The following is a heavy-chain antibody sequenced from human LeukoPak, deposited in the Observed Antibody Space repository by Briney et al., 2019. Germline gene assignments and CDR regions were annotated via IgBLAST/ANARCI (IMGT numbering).Heavy chain of an antibody. Sequence: KTSETLSLSCTVSGGSISSGDYYWSWIRQPPGKGLELIGYIYYSGSTYYNPSLKSRVTRSVDTSKNQFSLKLSSVTAADTAVYYCATEDIVVVPAAGNDAFDIWGQGTMVTVSS. CDR2: IYYSGST. J-gene: IGHJ3*02. CDR3: ATEDIVVVPAAGNDAFDI. V-gene: IGHV4-30-4*01. CDR1: GGSISSGDYY. D-gene: IGHD2-2*01.